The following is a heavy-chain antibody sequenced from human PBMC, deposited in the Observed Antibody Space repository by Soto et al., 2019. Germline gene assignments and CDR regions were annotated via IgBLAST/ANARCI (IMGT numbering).Heavy chain of an antibody. D-gene: IGHD6-13*01. CDR2: IYYRGST. Sequence: SETLSLTCTVSGGSINSGDYYWGWIRQYPGRGLEWLGYIYYRGSTNYNPSLKSRVTMSVDTSRNQFSLKVNSVTAADTAVYYCARQQLLPFYYSLDVWGQGTTVTVSS. V-gene: IGHV4-61*08. J-gene: IGHJ6*02. CDR1: GGSINSGDYY. CDR3: ARQQLLPFYYSLDV.